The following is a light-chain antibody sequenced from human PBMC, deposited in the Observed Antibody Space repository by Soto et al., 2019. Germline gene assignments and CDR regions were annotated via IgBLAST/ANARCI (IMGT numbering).Light chain of an antibody. CDR1: RDINTW. CDR2: AAS. Sequence: DIQMTQSPSSESASVGDRVTITCRASRDINTWLAWYQQKPGKAPKLLISAASSLQSGVPSRFSGSGSGTDLTLTISSLQPEDFATYYCQEAHTVPFTFGPGTKVDV. V-gene: IGKV1-12*01. J-gene: IGKJ3*01. CDR3: QEAHTVPFT.